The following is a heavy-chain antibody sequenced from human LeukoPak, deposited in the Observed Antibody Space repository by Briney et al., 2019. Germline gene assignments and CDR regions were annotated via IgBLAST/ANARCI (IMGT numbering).Heavy chain of an antibody. CDR1: RFTFDEYG. J-gene: IGHJ4*02. V-gene: IGHV3-20*04. CDR2: INWNGRSI. CDR3: ARYDYSNYVGYYDH. D-gene: IGHD4-11*01. Sequence: GGSLRLSCAASRFTFDEYGMSWVRQTAGKGLEWVSGINWNGRSIGYADSVKGRFTISRDNAKNSLYLQMNSLRAEDTALYYCARYDYSNYVGYYDHWGQGTLVTVSS.